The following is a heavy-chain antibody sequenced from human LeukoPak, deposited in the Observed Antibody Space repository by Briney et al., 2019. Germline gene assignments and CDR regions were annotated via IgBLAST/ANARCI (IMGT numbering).Heavy chain of an antibody. V-gene: IGHV4-39*07. CDR1: GGSISSSSYY. D-gene: IGHD5-24*01. CDR2: IYYSGST. J-gene: IGHJ4*02. CDR3: AREGRDGYNSPFDY. Sequence: PSETLSLTCTVSGGSISSSSYYWGWIRQPPGKGLEWIGSIYYSGSTYYNPSLKSRVTISVDTSKNQFSLKLSSVTAADTAVYYCAREGRDGYNSPFDYWGQGTLVTVSS.